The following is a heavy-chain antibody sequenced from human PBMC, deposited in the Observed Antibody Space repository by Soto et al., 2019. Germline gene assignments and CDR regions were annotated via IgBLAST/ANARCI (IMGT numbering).Heavy chain of an antibody. CDR3: ANPRPLRGAMITNINFDF. CDR2: FDPEGGEA. D-gene: IGHD3-10*01. CDR1: GQTLTELS. J-gene: IGHJ4*02. V-gene: IGHV1-24*01. Sequence: GAGVNVSCKSSGQTLTELSIHWVRQAPGKGLEGMGGFDPEGGEAIYAQKWHGRVTVTEDTVTGTAYMELRGLKSAETAVYYCANPRPLRGAMITNINFDFWGQGTPVTVSS.